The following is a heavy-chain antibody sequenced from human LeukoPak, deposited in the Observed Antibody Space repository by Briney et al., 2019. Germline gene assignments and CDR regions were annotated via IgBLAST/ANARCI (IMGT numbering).Heavy chain of an antibody. CDR2: IRGNADTT. V-gene: IGHV3-23*01. J-gene: IGHJ4*02. Sequence: GGSLRLSCAASGFTFSSYAMSWVRQAPGKGLEWVSGIRGNADTTYYADSVKGRFSIFRDNSKNMLYLQMNSLRVEDTAVYYCAKGHADSSGYYYFDSWGQGTLVTVPS. CDR3: AKGHADSSGYYYFDS. CDR1: GFTFSSYA. D-gene: IGHD3-22*01.